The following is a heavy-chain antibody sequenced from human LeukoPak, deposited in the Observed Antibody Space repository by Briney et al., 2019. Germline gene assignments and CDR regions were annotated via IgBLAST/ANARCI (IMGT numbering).Heavy chain of an antibody. CDR1: GFTFSNYW. Sequence: GGSLRLSCTASGFTFSNYWMHWVRQAPGKGLVWVSRINSDGSSTTSADSVKGRFTISRDNAKNTLYLQMNSLRAEDTAVYYCAKGGATVIDYWGQGTLVTVSS. D-gene: IGHD4-17*01. J-gene: IGHJ4*02. V-gene: IGHV3-74*01. CDR2: INSDGSST. CDR3: AKGGATVIDY.